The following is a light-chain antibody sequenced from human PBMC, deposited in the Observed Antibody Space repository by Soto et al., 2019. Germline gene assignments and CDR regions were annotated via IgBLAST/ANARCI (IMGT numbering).Light chain of an antibody. J-gene: IGLJ1*01. Sequence: QSVLTQPRSVSGSPGQSVTISCTGTSSDVGGYNYVSWYRQHPGKAPKLMIYDVSKRPSGVPDRFSGSKSGNTASLTISGLQVEDEADYYCCSYAGSYTWVFVTGTKLTVL. CDR2: DVS. V-gene: IGLV2-11*01. CDR3: CSYAGSYTWV. CDR1: SSDVGGYNY.